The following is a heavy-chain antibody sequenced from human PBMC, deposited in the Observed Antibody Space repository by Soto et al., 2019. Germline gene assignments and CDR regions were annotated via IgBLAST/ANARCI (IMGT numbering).Heavy chain of an antibody. J-gene: IGHJ6*02. D-gene: IGHD4-4*01. CDR3: AKDGSYDYSNHRPYGMAV. CDR2: ISWNSGSI. Sequence: GGSLRLCCAASGFTFDDYALHWVRQAPGKGLEWVSGISWNSGSIGYADSVKGRFTISRDNAKNSLYLQMNSLRAEDTALYYCAKDGSYDYSNHRPYGMAVWGQGTTVTVSS. V-gene: IGHV3-9*01. CDR1: GFTFDDYA.